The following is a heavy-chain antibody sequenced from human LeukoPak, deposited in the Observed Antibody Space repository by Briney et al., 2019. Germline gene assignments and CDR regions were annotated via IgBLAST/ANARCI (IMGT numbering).Heavy chain of an antibody. V-gene: IGHV3-7*01. CDR3: ARDYYMGIVDQ. J-gene: IGHJ5*02. Sequence: GGSLRLSCAASGFTFSSYWMSWVRQAPGKGLEWVANINQDGREKYYVGSVKGRFTISRDNAESSVYLQMNSLRVEDTSVYYCARDYYMGIVDQWGQGTRVTVSS. CDR2: INQDGREK. D-gene: IGHD3-22*01. CDR1: GFTFSSYW.